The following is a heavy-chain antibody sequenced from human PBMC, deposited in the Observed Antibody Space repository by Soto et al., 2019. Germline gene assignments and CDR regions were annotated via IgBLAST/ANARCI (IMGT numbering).Heavy chain of an antibody. J-gene: IGHJ4*02. Sequence: EVQLLESGGGLVQPGGSLRLSCAASGFTFSSYAMSWVRQAPGKGLEWVSAISGSGGSTYYADSVKGRFTISRDNSKNTLDLQMNSLRAEDTALYYCAKDLVGVSGYAFDYWGQGTLVTVSS. CDR1: GFTFSSYA. CDR2: ISGSGGST. CDR3: AKDLVGVSGYAFDY. V-gene: IGHV3-23*01. D-gene: IGHD5-12*01.